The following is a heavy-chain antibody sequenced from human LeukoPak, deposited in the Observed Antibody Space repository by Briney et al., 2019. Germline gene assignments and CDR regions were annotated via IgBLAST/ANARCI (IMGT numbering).Heavy chain of an antibody. CDR1: GYTFTSYY. V-gene: IGHV1-46*01. CDR2: VNPSGGST. Sequence: GASVKVSCKASGYTFTSYYLHWVRQAPGQGLEWMGMVNPSGGSTSYAQKFQGRVTMTRDTSTTTAYMELSSLRSDDTAVFYCARRHKHYYQIDYWGRDPGHRLL. CDR3: ARRHKHYYQIDY. J-gene: IGHJ4*03. D-gene: IGHD1-26*01.